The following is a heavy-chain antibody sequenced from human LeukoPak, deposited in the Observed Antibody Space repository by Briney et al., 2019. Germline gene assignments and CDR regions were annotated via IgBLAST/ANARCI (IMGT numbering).Heavy chain of an antibody. Sequence: ASVKVSCKVSGYTLTELSMHWVRQAPGKGLEWMGGFDPEDGETIYPQKFQGRVTMTEDTSTDTAYMELSSLRSEDTAVYYCATGRITMVRGVGGDWFDPWGQGTLVTVSS. J-gene: IGHJ5*02. V-gene: IGHV1-24*01. CDR2: FDPEDGET. D-gene: IGHD3-10*01. CDR3: ATGRITMVRGVGGDWFDP. CDR1: GYTLTELS.